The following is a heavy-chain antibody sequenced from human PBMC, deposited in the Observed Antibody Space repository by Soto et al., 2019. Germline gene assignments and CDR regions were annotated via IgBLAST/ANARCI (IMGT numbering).Heavy chain of an antibody. Sequence: IHSRAISGVTCRSFAMRGIQTENLKGLEWVSAISGSGGSTYYADSVKGRFTISRDNSKNTLYLQMNSLRAEDTAVYYGAKESLTIFGVPYFDIPGQAPVVTVSS. CDR1: GVTCRSFA. J-gene: IGHJ4*01. V-gene: IGHV3-23*01. D-gene: IGHD3-3*01. CDR2: ISGSGGST. CDR3: AKESLTIFGVPYFDI.